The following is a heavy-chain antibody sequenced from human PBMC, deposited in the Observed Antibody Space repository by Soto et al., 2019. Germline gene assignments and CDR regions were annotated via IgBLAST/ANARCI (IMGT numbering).Heavy chain of an antibody. D-gene: IGHD2-8*01. J-gene: IGHJ6*02. V-gene: IGHV1-18*01. CDR1: GYTFTRYG. CDR3: AKNGHPPYYYYGLDV. Sequence: GASVKVSCKASGYTFTRYGISWVRQAPGQGLEWMGWISGYDGDTNYAREFQGRVSMTIDTSTTTAYMELRSLTSDDTAVYYCAKNGHPPYYYYGLDVWG. CDR2: ISGYDGDT.